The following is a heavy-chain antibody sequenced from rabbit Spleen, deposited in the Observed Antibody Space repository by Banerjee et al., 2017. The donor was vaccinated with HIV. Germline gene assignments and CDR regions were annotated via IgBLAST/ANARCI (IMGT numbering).Heavy chain of an antibody. Sequence: QEQLVESGGGLVKPGASPTLTCTASGFSFSSGYDMCWVRQAPGKGLEWIGCIYTGNGKTYYASWAKGRFTISKSSSTTVTLQMTSLTAADMATYFCGRDTVGKLGDTDLWGPGTLVTVS. CDR1: GFSFSSGYD. CDR3: GRDTVGKLGDTDL. J-gene: IGHJ4*01. V-gene: IGHV1S45*01. D-gene: IGHD5-1*01. CDR2: IYTGNGKT.